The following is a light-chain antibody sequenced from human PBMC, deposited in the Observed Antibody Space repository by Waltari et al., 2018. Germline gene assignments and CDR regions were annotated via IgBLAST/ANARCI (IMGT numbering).Light chain of an antibody. V-gene: IGKV3-20*01. CDR2: DES. Sequence: EIVLTQSPGTLSLSPGERATLFCRASQSVTRTLAWYQQKPGQAPRLLIYDESSRATGIPDRFSGSGYGTDFSLTISRLEPEDFAVYYCQKYGTLPATFGQGTKVEIK. CDR1: QSVTRT. CDR3: QKYGTLPAT. J-gene: IGKJ1*01.